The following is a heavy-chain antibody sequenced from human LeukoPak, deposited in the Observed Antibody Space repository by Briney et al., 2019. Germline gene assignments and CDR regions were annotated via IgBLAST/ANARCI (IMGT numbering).Heavy chain of an antibody. CDR2: INPNSGGT. CDR1: GHTFTGYY. D-gene: IGHD3-22*01. Sequence: GASVKVSCKASGHTFTGYYMHWVRQAPGQGLEWMGWINPNSGGTNYAQKFQGRVTMTRDTSISTAYMELSRLRSDDTAVYYCARDGRGIVVASDGFDIWGQGTMVTVSS. V-gene: IGHV1-2*02. J-gene: IGHJ3*02. CDR3: ARDGRGIVVASDGFDI.